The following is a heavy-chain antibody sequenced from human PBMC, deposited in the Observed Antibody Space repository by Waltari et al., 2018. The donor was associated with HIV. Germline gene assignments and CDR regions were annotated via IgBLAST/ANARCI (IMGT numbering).Heavy chain of an antibody. D-gene: IGHD3-10*01. Sequence: QVQLVESGGGVVQPGRSLRLSCAASGFTFSSYGRHWVREAPGKGREWVAVIWYDGSNKYYADSVKGRFTISRDNSKNTLYLQMNSLRAEDTAVYYCARDQRKDGHNSGYYYGMDVWGQGTTVTVSS. J-gene: IGHJ6*02. CDR2: IWYDGSNK. CDR3: ARDQRKDGHNSGYYYGMDV. CDR1: GFTFSSYG. V-gene: IGHV3-33*01.